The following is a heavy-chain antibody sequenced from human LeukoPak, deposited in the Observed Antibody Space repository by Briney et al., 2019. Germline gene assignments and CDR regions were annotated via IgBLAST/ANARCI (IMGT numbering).Heavy chain of an antibody. J-gene: IGHJ4*02. Sequence: PSETLSLTCTVSGGSISSTNWWSWVRQPPGKGLEWIGEIYHSGITNYNPSLKSRVTISIDTSKNQFSLKLDSVTAADTAMYYCARNFDYWGQGTLVTVSS. V-gene: IGHV4-4*02. CDR3: ARNFDY. CDR1: GGSISSTNW. CDR2: IYHSGIT.